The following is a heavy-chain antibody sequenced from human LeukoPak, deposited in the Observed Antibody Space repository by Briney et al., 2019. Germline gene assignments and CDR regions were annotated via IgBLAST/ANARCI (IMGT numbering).Heavy chain of an antibody. J-gene: IGHJ5*01. CDR3: AERREPVSLGEGLDS. V-gene: IGHV3-23*01. Sequence: GGSLRLSCTASGFTFKNYAVSWVRQAPGKGLEWVSGIISGGSSTYYADSVKGRFTISRDNSRSTLYLQMNSLRAEDTAIYYCAERREPVSLGEGLDSWGQGTLVTVSS. CDR1: GFTFKNYA. CDR2: IISGGSST. D-gene: IGHD3-16*01.